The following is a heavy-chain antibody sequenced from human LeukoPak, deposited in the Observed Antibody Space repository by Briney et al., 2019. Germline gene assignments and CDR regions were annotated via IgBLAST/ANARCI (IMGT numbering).Heavy chain of an antibody. V-gene: IGHV1-24*01. CDR1: GYTLTELS. CDR3: ATLITTYYDFWSGYYRFGIDY. Sequence: ASVKVSCKVSGYTLTELSMHWVRQAPGKGPEWMGGFDPEDGETIYAQKFQGRVTMTEDTSTDTAYMELSSLRSEDTAVYYCATLITTYYDFWSGYYRFGIDYWGQGTLVTVSS. D-gene: IGHD3-3*01. CDR2: FDPEDGET. J-gene: IGHJ4*02.